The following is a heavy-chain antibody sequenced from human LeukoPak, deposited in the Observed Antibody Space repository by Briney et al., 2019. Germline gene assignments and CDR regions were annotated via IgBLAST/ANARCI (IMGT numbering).Heavy chain of an antibody. V-gene: IGHV3-48*04. Sequence: GGSLRLSCAASGFTFRYYSMNWVRQAPGKGLEWVSYISSSSSTIYYADSVKGRFTISRDNAKNSLYLQMNSLRAEDTAVYYCARIPYDSSGYYLDYWGQGTLVTVSS. D-gene: IGHD3-22*01. CDR3: ARIPYDSSGYYLDY. J-gene: IGHJ4*02. CDR2: ISSSSSTI. CDR1: GFTFRYYS.